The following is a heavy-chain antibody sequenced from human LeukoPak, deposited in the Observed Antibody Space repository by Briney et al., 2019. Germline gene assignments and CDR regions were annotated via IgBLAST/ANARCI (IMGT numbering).Heavy chain of an antibody. Sequence: QPGGSLRLSCVTSGIGFSSHDMHWVRQAPGKGLEWVAIIWKDGSKKHYADSVTGRFTISRDNSKNTLYLQMNSLRAEDTAVYFCARDLTDCSGGDCYHSFDYWGQGTLVTVSS. V-gene: IGHV3-33*01. CDR1: GIGFSSHD. J-gene: IGHJ4*02. D-gene: IGHD2-15*01. CDR2: IWKDGSKK. CDR3: ARDLTDCSGGDCYHSFDY.